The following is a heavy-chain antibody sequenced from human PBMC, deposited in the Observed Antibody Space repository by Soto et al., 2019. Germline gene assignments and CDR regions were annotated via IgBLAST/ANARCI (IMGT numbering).Heavy chain of an antibody. CDR2: IYYSGFT. Sequence: QVQLQESGPGLVKPSQTLSLTCTVSGGSITSGGYYWSWIRQHPGKGLEWIGYIYYSGFTYYNPSLKNRGPISVDTSNKRLSLKLSSVSAADQAVYYCARSVFPWGQGTLVTVSS. V-gene: IGHV4-31*03. CDR3: ARSVFP. CDR1: GGSITSGGYY. J-gene: IGHJ5*02.